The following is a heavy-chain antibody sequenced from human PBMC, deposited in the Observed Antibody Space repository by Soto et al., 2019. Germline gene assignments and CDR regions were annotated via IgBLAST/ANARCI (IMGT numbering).Heavy chain of an antibody. CDR3: ASSDYGATYAFDI. CDR2: INPSGGST. J-gene: IGHJ3*02. Sequence: GASVKVSCKASGYTFTSFVMHWVRQAPGQRLEWMGSINPSGGSTSYAQKFQGRVTMTRDTSTSTVYMELSSLRSEDTAVYYCASSDYGATYAFDIWGQGTMVTVSS. D-gene: IGHD4-17*01. V-gene: IGHV1-46*03. CDR1: GYTFTSFV.